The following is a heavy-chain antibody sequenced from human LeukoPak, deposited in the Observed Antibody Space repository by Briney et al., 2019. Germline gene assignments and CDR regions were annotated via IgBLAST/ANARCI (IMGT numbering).Heavy chain of an antibody. Sequence: SETLSLTCAVYGGSFSGYYWSWIRQPPGKGLEWIGEINHSGSTNYNPSLKSRVTISVDTSKNQFSLKLSSVTAADTAVYYCARGNRFIAAAGTFGYWGQGTLVTVSS. V-gene: IGHV4-34*01. D-gene: IGHD6-13*01. J-gene: IGHJ4*02. CDR3: ARGNRFIAAAGTFGY. CDR2: INHSGST. CDR1: GGSFSGYY.